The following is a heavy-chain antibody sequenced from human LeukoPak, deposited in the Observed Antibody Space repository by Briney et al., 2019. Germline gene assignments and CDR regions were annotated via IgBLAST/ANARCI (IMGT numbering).Heavy chain of an antibody. J-gene: IGHJ4*01. CDR3: VREGFYVFDF. V-gene: IGHV3-7*01. CDR1: GFTFTNNF. D-gene: IGHD5/OR15-5a*01. Sequence: GGSLRLSCAASGFTFTNNFMSWVRQVPGKGLEWVAHINQDGSETTYADSVRGRFTIFRENDKDSVYLQMNSLRAEDSATYYCVREGFYVFDFWGQGTLVTVSS. CDR2: INQDGSET.